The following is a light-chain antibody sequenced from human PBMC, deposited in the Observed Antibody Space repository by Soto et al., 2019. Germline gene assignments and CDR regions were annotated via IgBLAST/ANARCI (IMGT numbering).Light chain of an antibody. CDR3: CSYAGNNSLI. CDR1: RSDVGSYNF. Sequence: QSVLAQPASVSGFPGQSITISCTGTRSDVGSYNFVYWYRQHPGAAPQLIIYEVTQRASGISYRFSGSKSGNTASLTISDLQTADETDYYCCSYAGNNSLIFGGGTKVTVL. CDR2: EVT. V-gene: IGLV2-23*02. J-gene: IGLJ2*01.